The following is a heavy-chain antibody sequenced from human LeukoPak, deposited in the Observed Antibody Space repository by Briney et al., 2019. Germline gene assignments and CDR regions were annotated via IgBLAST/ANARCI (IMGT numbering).Heavy chain of an antibody. J-gene: IGHJ4*02. CDR2: IYYSGST. CDR3: ARDHSGYGN. V-gene: IGHV4-39*07. CDR1: GGSISSSSYY. Sequence: KSSETLSLTCTVSGGSISSSSYYWGWIRQPPGKGLEWIGSIYYSGSTYYNPSLKSRVTISVDTSKNQFSLKLSSVTAADTAVYYCARDHSGYGNWGQGTLVTVSS. D-gene: IGHD5-12*01.